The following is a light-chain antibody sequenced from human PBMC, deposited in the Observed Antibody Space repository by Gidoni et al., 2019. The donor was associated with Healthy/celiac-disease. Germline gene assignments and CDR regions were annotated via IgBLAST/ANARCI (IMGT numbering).Light chain of an antibody. CDR3: QSADSSGTYQV. Sequence: SYELTPPPSVSVSPGPPARITCSGDALPKQYAYWYQQKPGQAPVLVIYKDSERPSGIPERFSGSSSGTTVTLTISGVQAEDEADYYCQSADSSGTYQVFGGGTKPTVL. J-gene: IGLJ2*01. CDR2: KDS. V-gene: IGLV3-25*03. CDR1: ALPKQY.